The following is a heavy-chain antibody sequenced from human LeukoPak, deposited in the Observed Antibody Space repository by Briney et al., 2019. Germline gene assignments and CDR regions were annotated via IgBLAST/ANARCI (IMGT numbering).Heavy chain of an antibody. CDR1: GGSFSGYY. Sequence: PAETLSLTCAVYGGSFSGYYWSWIRQPPGKGLEWIGEINYSGSTNYNPSLKSRVTISVDTSKNQFSLKLSSVTAADTAVYYCARGKDDYYGSGSYYQHFLDYWGQGSQVTVSS. CDR3: ARGKDDYYGSGSYYQHFLDY. J-gene: IGHJ4*02. CDR2: INYSGST. V-gene: IGHV4-34*01. D-gene: IGHD3-10*01.